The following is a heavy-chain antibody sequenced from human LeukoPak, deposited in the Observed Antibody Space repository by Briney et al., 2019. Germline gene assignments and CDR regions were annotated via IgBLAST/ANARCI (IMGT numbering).Heavy chain of an antibody. CDR3: VETYYYDSSGSRVFDY. J-gene: IGHJ4*02. D-gene: IGHD3-22*01. CDR1: GFTFSNYG. V-gene: IGHV3-30*02. Sequence: GGSLRLSCAASGFTFSNYGMHWIRQAQGKGLEWVAFIRYDGSNKYYADSVKGRFTISRDNSKNTLDLQMNSLRAEDTAVYYCVETYYYDSSGSRVFDYWGQGTLVTVSS. CDR2: IRYDGSNK.